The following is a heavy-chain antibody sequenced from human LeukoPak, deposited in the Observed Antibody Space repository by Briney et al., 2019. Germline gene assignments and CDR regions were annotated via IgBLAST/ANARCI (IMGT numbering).Heavy chain of an antibody. V-gene: IGHV3-23*01. CDR2: ISGSGGST. CDR3: ANRPPYSSSSENWFDP. J-gene: IGHJ5*02. CDR1: GFTFSSYA. D-gene: IGHD6-6*01. Sequence: PGGSLRLSCAASGFTFSSYAMSWVRQAPGKGLEWVSAISGSGGSTYYADSVKGRFTISRDNSKNTLYLQMNSLRAEDTAVHYCANRPPYSSSSENWFDPWGQGTLVTVSS.